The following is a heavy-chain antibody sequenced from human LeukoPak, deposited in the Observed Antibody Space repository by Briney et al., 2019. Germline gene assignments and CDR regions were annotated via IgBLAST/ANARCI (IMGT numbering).Heavy chain of an antibody. Sequence: GRSLRLSCAASGFTFSSYGMHWVRQAPGKGLEWVAVISYDGSNKYYADSVKGRFTISRDNSKNTLYLQMNSLRAEDTAVYYCAKDRGSGYYQQPDYWGQGTLVTVSS. J-gene: IGHJ4*02. CDR2: ISYDGSNK. CDR1: GFTFSSYG. CDR3: AKDRGSGYYQQPDY. V-gene: IGHV3-30*18. D-gene: IGHD3-3*01.